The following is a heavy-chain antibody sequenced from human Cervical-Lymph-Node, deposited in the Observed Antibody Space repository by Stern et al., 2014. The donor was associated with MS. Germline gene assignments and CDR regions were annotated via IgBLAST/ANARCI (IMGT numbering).Heavy chain of an antibody. CDR3: ARTYYDFWSGLSFDY. CDR2: IFSNDEK. V-gene: IGHV2-26*01. J-gene: IGHJ4*02. Sequence: QVTLKESGPVLVKPTETLTLTCTVSGFSLSNARMGVSWIRQPPGKALEWLTQIFSNDEKSYSTSLKSRLTISKDTSKSQVVLTMTNMDPVDTATYYCARTYYDFWSGLSFDYWGQGTLVTVSS. CDR1: GFSLSNARMG. D-gene: IGHD3-3*01.